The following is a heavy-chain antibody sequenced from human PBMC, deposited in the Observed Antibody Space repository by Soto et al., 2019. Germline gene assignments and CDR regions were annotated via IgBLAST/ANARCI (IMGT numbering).Heavy chain of an antibody. CDR2: INHSGST. CDR3: ARGLWGTTFDY. D-gene: IGHD3-16*01. V-gene: IGHV4-34*01. Sequence: ETLSLTCAVYGGSFSGYYWSWIRQPPGKGLEWIGEINHSGSTNYNPSLKSRVTISVDTSKNQFSLKLSSVTAADTAVYYCARGLWGTTFDYWGQGTLVTVSS. CDR1: GGSFSGYY. J-gene: IGHJ4*02.